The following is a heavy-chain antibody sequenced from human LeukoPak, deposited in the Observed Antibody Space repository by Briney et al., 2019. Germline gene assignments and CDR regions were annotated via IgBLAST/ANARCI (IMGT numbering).Heavy chain of an antibody. J-gene: IGHJ4*02. D-gene: IGHD3-22*01. V-gene: IGHV3-15*04. CDR2: IANKADGGTT. CDR3: TTVRRDRFGYYAFFDY. CDR1: GFTFSNAR. Sequence: GGSLRLSCAASGFTFSNARMSWVRQAPGKGLEWVGRIANKADGGTTVYAAPVKGRLSISRDDSKNMLYPEMNSLKTEDTAVYYCTTVRRDRFGYYAFFDYWGQGTQVTVSS.